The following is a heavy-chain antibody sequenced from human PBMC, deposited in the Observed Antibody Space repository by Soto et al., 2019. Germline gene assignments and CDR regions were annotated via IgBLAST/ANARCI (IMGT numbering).Heavy chain of an antibody. CDR1: GGSISSGDYY. D-gene: IGHD2-15*01. CDR3: ARDYCSGGSCYPPSHWFDP. Sequence: QVQLQESGPGLVKPSQTLSLTCTVSGGSISSGDYYWSWIRQPPGKGLEWIGYIYYSGSTYYNPSLKSRVTISVDTSKNQFSLKLSSVTAADTAVYYCARDYCSGGSCYPPSHWFDPWGQGTLVTVSS. J-gene: IGHJ5*02. CDR2: IYYSGST. V-gene: IGHV4-30-4*01.